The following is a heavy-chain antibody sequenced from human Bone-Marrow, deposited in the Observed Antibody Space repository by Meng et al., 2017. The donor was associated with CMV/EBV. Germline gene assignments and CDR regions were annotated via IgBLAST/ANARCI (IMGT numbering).Heavy chain of an antibody. CDR1: YTLSNFG. CDR3: ARSSYDILTGQNWFDP. Sequence: YTLSNFGSTWVRQAPGQGLEGMGWISAKNGDTNSAKKVQGRVNMTTDTSTNTAYMELRSLRSDDTATYYCARSSYDILTGQNWFDPWGQGTLVTVSS. D-gene: IGHD3-9*01. J-gene: IGHJ5*02. CDR2: ISAKNGDT. V-gene: IGHV1-18*01.